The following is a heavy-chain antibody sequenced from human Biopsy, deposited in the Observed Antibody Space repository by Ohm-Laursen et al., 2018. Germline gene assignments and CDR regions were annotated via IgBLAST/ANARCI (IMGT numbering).Heavy chain of an antibody. V-gene: IGHV4-31*03. D-gene: IGHD3-9*01. CDR2: ISYNERT. CDR3: VREPKTGTAEAWYFDL. Sequence: TLSLTCIVSGASVKTSGYFWAWIRQRPGKGLEWIGYISYNERTHYSPSLTSRLAISFDTSNNRISLQLRSVSVADTAVYYCVREPKTGTAEAWYFDLWGRGSPVTVPS. CDR1: GASVKTSGYF. J-gene: IGHJ2*01.